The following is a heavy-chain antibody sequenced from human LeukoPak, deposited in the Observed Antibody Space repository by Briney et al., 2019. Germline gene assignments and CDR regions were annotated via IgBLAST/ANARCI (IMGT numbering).Heavy chain of an antibody. CDR2: IYPGDSDT. Sequence: GESLKISCKGSGYSFTSYWIGWVRQMPGKGLEWMGIIYPGDSDTRYSLSFQGQVTISADKSISAAYLQWSSLKASDTAMYYCARGVPYYYDSSGYYYVPYFDYWGQGTLVTVSS. V-gene: IGHV5-51*01. J-gene: IGHJ4*02. CDR3: ARGVPYYYDSSGYYYVPYFDY. D-gene: IGHD3-22*01. CDR1: GYSFTSYW.